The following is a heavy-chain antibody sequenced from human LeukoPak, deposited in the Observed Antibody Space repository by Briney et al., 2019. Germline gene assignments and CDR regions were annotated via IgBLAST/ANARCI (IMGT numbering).Heavy chain of an antibody. D-gene: IGHD3-16*01. J-gene: IGHJ3*02. V-gene: IGHV1-8*01. CDR1: GYTFTSYD. CDR3: AREGGYAKDDAFDI. CDR2: MNPNSGNT. Sequence: ASVKVSCKASGYTFTSYDINWVRQATGQGLEWMGWMNPNSGNTGYAQKFQGRVTMTRNTSISTAYMELSSLRSEDTAVYYCAREGGYAKDDAFDIWGQGTMVTVSS.